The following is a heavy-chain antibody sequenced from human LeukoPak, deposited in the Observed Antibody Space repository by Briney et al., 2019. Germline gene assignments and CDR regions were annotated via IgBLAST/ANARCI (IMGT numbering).Heavy chain of an antibody. CDR3: TREDNWYFDL. CDR1: GFTFSDYY. CDR2: ISTGSTYI. Sequence: PGGSLRLSCAASGFTFSDYYMTWIRQAPGKGLEWLSYISTGSTYINYVNSVKGRFTISRDNAKNSMYLQLNSLRAEDTAVYYCTREDNWYFDLWGRGTLVTVSS. J-gene: IGHJ2*01. V-gene: IGHV3-11*05.